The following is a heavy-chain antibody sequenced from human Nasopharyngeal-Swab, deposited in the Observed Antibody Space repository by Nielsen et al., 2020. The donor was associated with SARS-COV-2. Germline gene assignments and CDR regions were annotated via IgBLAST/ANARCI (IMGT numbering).Heavy chain of an antibody. J-gene: IGHJ4*02. CDR1: GYTFTSYA. Sequence: ASVKVSCKASGYTFTSYAMNWVRQAPGQGLEWMGWINTNTGNPTYDQGFTGRFVFSLDTSVSTAYLQISSLKAEDTAVYYCARVSYDILTGYWGFDYWGQGTLVTVSS. CDR2: INTNTGNP. CDR3: ARVSYDILTGYWGFDY. D-gene: IGHD3-9*01. V-gene: IGHV7-4-1*02.